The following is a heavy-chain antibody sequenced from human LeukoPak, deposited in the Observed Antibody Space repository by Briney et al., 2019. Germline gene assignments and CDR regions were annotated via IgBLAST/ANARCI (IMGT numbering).Heavy chain of an antibody. J-gene: IGHJ4*02. CDR3: TTEAGDD. Sequence: GGSHRLSCAASGFTFSNAWMSWVRQAPGKGLEWVGHIKSKTDGGTTDYAAPVKGRFTISRDDSKNTLYLQMDSLKTEDTAVYYCTTEAGDDWRQGTLVTVSS. D-gene: IGHD5-24*01. CDR2: IKSKTDGGTT. V-gene: IGHV3-15*01. CDR1: GFTFSNAW.